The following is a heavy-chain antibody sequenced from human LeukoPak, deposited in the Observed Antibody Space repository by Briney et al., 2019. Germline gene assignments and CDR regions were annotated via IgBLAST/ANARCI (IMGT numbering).Heavy chain of an antibody. Sequence: PGGSLRLSCAASGFTFSSYWMHWVRQAPGKGLVWVSHIHSDGSGTTYADSVKGRFTISRDNAKNTLFLQMNSLRAGDTAVYYCARISYDSSGYYDYWGQGTQVAVSS. V-gene: IGHV3-74*01. CDR3: ARISYDSSGYYDY. J-gene: IGHJ4*02. CDR2: IHSDGSGT. D-gene: IGHD3-22*01. CDR1: GFTFSSYW.